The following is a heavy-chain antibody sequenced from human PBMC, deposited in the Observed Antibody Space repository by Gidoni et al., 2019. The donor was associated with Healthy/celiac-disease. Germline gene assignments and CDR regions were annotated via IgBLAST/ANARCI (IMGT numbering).Heavy chain of an antibody. D-gene: IGHD3-3*01. J-gene: IGHJ6*02. CDR2: ICGSGGST. V-gene: IGHV3-23*04. CDR1: RVTFTSYR. CDR3: AKDHWSGGYYYGMDV. Sequence: EVQRVEITGGVVQRGGSLRPSYPASRVTFTSYRMSWVGQAPAKGLEGVSAICGSGGSTYYEDSVKGRFTISSDNSKNTLYLQMNNLRAEDTAVYYCAKDHWSGGYYYGMDVWGQGTTVTVSS.